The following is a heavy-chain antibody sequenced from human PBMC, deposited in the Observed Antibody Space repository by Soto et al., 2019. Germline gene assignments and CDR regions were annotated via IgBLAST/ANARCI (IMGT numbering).Heavy chain of an antibody. V-gene: IGHV4-31*02. Sequence: PSETLSLTCTVSGGSINSGDCYWSWIRQHPGKGLEWIGYIYYSGITFYSPSLKSRVTISVDTSKNQFSLNLSSVTAADTAVYYCASRASGSYSPWLNWFDPWGQGTLVTVSS. CDR3: ASRASGSYSPWLNWFDP. CDR1: GGSINSGDCY. D-gene: IGHD1-26*01. J-gene: IGHJ5*02. CDR2: IYYSGIT.